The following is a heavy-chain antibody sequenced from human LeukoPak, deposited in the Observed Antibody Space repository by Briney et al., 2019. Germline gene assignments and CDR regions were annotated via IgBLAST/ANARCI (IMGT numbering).Heavy chain of an antibody. CDR1: GGSIIRTDYY. V-gene: IGHV4-39*01. CDR2: IYHSGST. CDR3: ARHVAVGATPFDY. D-gene: IGHD1-26*01. J-gene: IGHJ4*02. Sequence: SETLSLTCTVSGGSIIRTDYYWGWIRQPPGKGLEWIGSIYHSGSTYYNPSLESRVSVSVDTSKSQFSLRLSSVTAADTAVYYCARHVAVGATPFDYWGQGTLVTASS.